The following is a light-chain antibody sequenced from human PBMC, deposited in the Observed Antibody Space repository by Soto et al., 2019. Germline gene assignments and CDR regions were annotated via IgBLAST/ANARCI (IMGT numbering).Light chain of an antibody. J-gene: IGKJ1*01. CDR3: QQYGSSPGT. Sequence: EIVLTQSPGTLSLSPGERATLSCRASQSVSSSYLAWYQQKPGQAPRLLIYAASSRATGIPDRFSGSGSGTDFTLNISRLEPEDFAVYYCQQYGSSPGTFGQGNKVEIK. V-gene: IGKV3-20*01. CDR2: AAS. CDR1: QSVSSSY.